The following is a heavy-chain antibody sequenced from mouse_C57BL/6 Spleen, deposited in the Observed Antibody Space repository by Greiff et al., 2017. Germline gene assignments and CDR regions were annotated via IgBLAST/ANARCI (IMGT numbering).Heavy chain of an antibody. D-gene: IGHD2-4*01. CDR1: GYAFSSSW. CDR3: AIYDYDEGAWFAY. J-gene: IGHJ3*01. CDR2: IYPGDGDT. Sequence: VQLQQSGPELVKPGASVKISCKASGYAFSSSWMNWVKQRPGKGLEWIGRIYPGDGDTNYNGKFKGKATLTADKSSSTAYMHLSSLTSEDSAVYFCAIYDYDEGAWFAYWGQGTLVTVSA. V-gene: IGHV1-82*01.